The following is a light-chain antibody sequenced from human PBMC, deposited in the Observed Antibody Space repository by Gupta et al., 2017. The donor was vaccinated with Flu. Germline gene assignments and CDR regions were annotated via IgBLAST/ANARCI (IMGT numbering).Light chain of an antibody. CDR1: PRGGDSYNNKNY. CDR3: QQYDSTPRA. Sequence: SLGGRATINCKASPRGGDSYNNKNYLAWYQQKPGQPPKLLIYGASTREYGVPDRFSGSGSGTDFTLTISSLQAEDVAVYYCQQYDSTPRAFGQGTKVEIK. V-gene: IGKV4-1*01. J-gene: IGKJ1*01. CDR2: GAS.